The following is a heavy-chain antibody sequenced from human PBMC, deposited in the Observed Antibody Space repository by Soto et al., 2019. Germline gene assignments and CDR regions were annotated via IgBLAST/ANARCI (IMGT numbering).Heavy chain of an antibody. Sequence: LKISCKGSGYSFTSYWIGWVRQMPGKGLEWMGIIYPGDSDTRYSPSFQGQVTISADKSISTAYLQWSSLRASDTAMYYCARNRPAPPSKYGMDVWGQGTTVTVSS. J-gene: IGHJ6*02. CDR3: ARNRPAPPSKYGMDV. CDR2: IYPGDSDT. V-gene: IGHV5-51*01. CDR1: GYSFTSYW.